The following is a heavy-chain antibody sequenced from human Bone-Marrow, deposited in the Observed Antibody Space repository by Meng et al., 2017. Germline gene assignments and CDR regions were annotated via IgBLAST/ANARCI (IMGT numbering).Heavy chain of an antibody. V-gene: IGHV3-69-1*01. J-gene: IGHJ4*02. CDR2: ISSSSTI. D-gene: IGHD5-18*01. Sequence: GESLKISCAASGFTFSDYYMNWVRQAPGKGLEWVSSISSSSTIYYADSVKGRFTISRDNAKNSMYLQMNSLRAEATAVSYCARDQQDSYGTPFDYWGQGTLVTVSS. CDR3: ARDQQDSYGTPFDY. CDR1: GFTFSDYY.